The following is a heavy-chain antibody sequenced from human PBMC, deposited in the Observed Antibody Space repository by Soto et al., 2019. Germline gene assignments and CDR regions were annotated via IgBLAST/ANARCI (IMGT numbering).Heavy chain of an antibody. Sequence: PSETLSLTGTVSGGSISSYYWSWIRQPPGKGLEWIGYIYYSGSTNYNPSLKSRVTISVDTSKNQFSLKLSSVTAADTAVYYCARRFEYFHHWGQGTLVTVSS. CDR3: ARRFEYFHH. V-gene: IGHV4-59*12. J-gene: IGHJ1*01. D-gene: IGHD3-3*01. CDR1: GGSISSYY. CDR2: IYYSGST.